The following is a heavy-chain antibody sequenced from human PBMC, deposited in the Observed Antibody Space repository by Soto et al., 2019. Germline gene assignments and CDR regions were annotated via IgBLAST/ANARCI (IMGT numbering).Heavy chain of an antibody. CDR2: ISGSGDTA. Sequence: GSIRRYCSSLMPTLKHYAMAWIRHATRKGLECVSAISGSGDTAYYADSVRGRFTISRDNSKNTLYLQLNSLRTEDTAVYYCTKLVVVAATPSGKGNDFDLWGQGTLVTVS. D-gene: IGHD2-15*01. J-gene: IGHJ4*02. CDR1: MPTLKHYA. V-gene: IGHV3-23*01. CDR3: TKLVVVAATPSGKGNDFDL.